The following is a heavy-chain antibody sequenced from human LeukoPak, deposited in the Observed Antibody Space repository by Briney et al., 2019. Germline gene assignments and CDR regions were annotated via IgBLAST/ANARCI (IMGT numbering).Heavy chain of an antibody. CDR1: GGTFSSYA. CDR3: ARSHLVGATGSWFDP. Sequence: SVRVSCKASGGTFSSYAISWVRQAPGQGLEWMGGIIPIFGTANYAQKFQGRVTITADESTSTAYMELSSLRSEDTAVYYCARSHLVGATGSWFDPWGQGTLVTVSS. CDR2: IIPIFGTA. V-gene: IGHV1-69*01. J-gene: IGHJ5*02. D-gene: IGHD1-26*01.